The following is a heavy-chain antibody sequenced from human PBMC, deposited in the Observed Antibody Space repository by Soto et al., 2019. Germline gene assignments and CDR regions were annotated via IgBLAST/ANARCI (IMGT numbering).Heavy chain of an antibody. CDR1: GYSFTDYH. CDR3: ARGDSTDCSNGVCSFFYNHDMDV. CDR2: INPKSGGT. V-gene: IGHV1-2*04. Sequence: PRASVKVSCKASGYSFTDYHIHWVRQAPGQGLEWLGRINPKSGGTSTAQKFQGWVTMTTDTSIRTASMELTRLTSDDTAIYYCARGDSTDCSNGVCSFFYNHDMDVWGQGTTVTVSS. J-gene: IGHJ6*02. D-gene: IGHD2-8*01.